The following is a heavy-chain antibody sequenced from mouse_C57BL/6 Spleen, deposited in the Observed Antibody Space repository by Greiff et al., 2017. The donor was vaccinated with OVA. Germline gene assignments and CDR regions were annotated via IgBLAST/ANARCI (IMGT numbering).Heavy chain of an antibody. CDR3: ARDPSAGRGGYVDV. V-gene: IGHV5-16*01. CDR1: GFTFSDYY. J-gene: IGHJ1*03. CDR2: INYDGSST. D-gene: IGHD4-1*01. Sequence: EVQLVESEGGLVQPGSSMKLSCTASGFTFSDYYMAWVRQVPEKGLEWVANINYDGSSTYYLDSLKSRFIISRDNAKNILYLQMSSLKSEDTATYYCARDPSAGRGGYVDVWGTGTTVTVSS.